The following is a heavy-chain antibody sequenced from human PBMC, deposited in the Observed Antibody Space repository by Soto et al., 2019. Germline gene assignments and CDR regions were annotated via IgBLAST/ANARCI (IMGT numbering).Heavy chain of an antibody. CDR1: EFTFSSYA. V-gene: IGHV3-23*01. J-gene: IGHJ4*02. CDR3: AKGRRSSSSIDY. CDR2: ISTSGSST. Sequence: EVQLLGSGGGLVQPGGSLRLSCAASEFTFSSYAMTWVRQAPGKGLEWVSAISTSGSSTYYADSVKGRFTISRDNSKNTLYLQMNSLRAEDTAVYYCAKGRRSSSSIDYWGQGTLVTVSS. D-gene: IGHD6-6*01.